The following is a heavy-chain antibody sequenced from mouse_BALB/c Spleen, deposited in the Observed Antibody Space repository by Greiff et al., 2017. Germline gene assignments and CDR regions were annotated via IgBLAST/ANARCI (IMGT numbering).Heavy chain of an antibody. D-gene: IGHD2-2*01. J-gene: IGHJ4*01. CDR2: INPYNDGT. CDR3: ARWGLPNYYAMDY. V-gene: IGHV1-14*01. CDR1: GYTFTSYV. Sequence: EVQRVESGPELVKPGASVKMSCKASGYTFTSYVMHWVKQKPGQGLEWIGYINPYNDGTKYNEKFKGKATLTSDKSSSTAYMELSSLTSEDSAVYYCARWGLPNYYAMDYWGQGTSVTVSS.